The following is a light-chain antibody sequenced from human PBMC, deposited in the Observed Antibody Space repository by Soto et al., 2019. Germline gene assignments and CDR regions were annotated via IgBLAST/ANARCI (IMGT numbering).Light chain of an antibody. CDR2: DND. V-gene: IGLV1-51*01. Sequence: QSVLTQPPSVSAAPGQTVAISCSGTNSNIGKNFVSWYRQSPGRAPNILLYDNDKRPSGIPDRFTGSRIDTSATLVISGLQTGDEADYYCGTWDTSLFVWVFGGGTKLTVL. J-gene: IGLJ3*02. CDR3: GTWDTSLFVWV. CDR1: NSNIGKNF.